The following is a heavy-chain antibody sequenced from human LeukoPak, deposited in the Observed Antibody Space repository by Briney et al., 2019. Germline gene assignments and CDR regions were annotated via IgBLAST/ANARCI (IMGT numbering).Heavy chain of an antibody. CDR2: IHQSGST. CDR1: GYSISSGYY. Sequence: SETLPLTCAVSGYSISSGYYWGWIRQPPGKGLEYIGSIHQSGSTYYNPSLKSRVTMSLDTSRNQFSLKSSSVTAADTAVYYCVRDGNYYGYNWFDPWGQGALVTVSS. D-gene: IGHD3-10*01. V-gene: IGHV4-38-2*02. CDR3: VRDGNYYGYNWFDP. J-gene: IGHJ5*02.